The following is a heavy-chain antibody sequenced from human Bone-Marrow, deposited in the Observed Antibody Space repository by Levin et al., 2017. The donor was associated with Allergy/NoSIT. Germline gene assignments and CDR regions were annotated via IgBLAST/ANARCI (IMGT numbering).Heavy chain of an antibody. CDR3: AKDRSTMFRGLPAD. Sequence: GGSLRLSCAASGFTFSSYGMHWVRQAPGKGLEWVAFIAYDGTYKVYGDSVKGRFTVSRDNSKNTLYLQMNSLRAEDTAVYYCAKDRSTMFRGLPADWGQGTLVTVSS. V-gene: IGHV3-30*18. CDR2: IAYDGTYK. CDR1: GFTFSSYG. D-gene: IGHD3-10*01. J-gene: IGHJ4*02.